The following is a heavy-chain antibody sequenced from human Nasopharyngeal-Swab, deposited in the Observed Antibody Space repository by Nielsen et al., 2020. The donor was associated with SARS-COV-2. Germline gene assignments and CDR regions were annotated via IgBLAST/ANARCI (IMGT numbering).Heavy chain of an antibody. D-gene: IGHD3-22*01. CDR3: ARARITMIVVVDAFDI. CDR1: GGSISSGGYY. CDR2: IYYSGST. Sequence: LSLTCTVSGGSISSGGYYWSWIRQHPGKGLEWIGYIYYSGSTYYNPSLKSRVTISVDTSKNQFSLKLSSVTAADTAVYYCARARITMIVVVDAFDIWGQGTMVTVSS. V-gene: IGHV4-31*03. J-gene: IGHJ3*02.